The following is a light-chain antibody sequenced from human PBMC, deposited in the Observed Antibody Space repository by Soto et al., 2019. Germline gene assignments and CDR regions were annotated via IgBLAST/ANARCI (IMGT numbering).Light chain of an antibody. CDR3: QQYNSWPPYT. CDR1: QSLTSSY. CDR2: GAS. V-gene: IGKV3-15*01. Sequence: IVLTQYPGTLSLSPGETATLSCMASQSLTSSYLAWYQQRPGQAPRLLIYGASTRATGTPARFSGSGSGTEFTLTISSLQSEDFAVYYCQQYNSWPPYTLGQGTRLEIK. J-gene: IGKJ5*01.